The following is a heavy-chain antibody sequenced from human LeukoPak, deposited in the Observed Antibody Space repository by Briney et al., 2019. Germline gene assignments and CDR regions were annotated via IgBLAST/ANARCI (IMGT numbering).Heavy chain of an antibody. Sequence: GGSLRLSCAASGFSFNAYTIKWVRQAPGKGLEWVSVISGSSDNTYYADSVKGRFAIFRDNSKNTLYLQMNSLRAEDTAVYYCARDPSRTTPGAFDIWGQGTMVTVSS. D-gene: IGHD4-17*01. CDR2: ISGSSDNT. J-gene: IGHJ3*02. V-gene: IGHV3-23*01. CDR1: GFSFNAYT. CDR3: ARDPSRTTPGAFDI.